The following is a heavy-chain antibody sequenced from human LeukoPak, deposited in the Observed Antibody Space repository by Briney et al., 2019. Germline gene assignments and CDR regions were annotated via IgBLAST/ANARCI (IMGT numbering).Heavy chain of an antibody. V-gene: IGHV3-30*03. CDR2: ISYDGSNK. CDR1: GFTFSSYG. D-gene: IGHD6-19*01. Sequence: GGSLRLSCAASGFTFSSYGMHWVRQAPGKGLEWVAVISYDGSNKYYADSVKGRFTISRDNSKNTLYLQMNSLRAEDTAVYYCARDVAVAEPVAFDIWGQGTMVTVSS. CDR3: ARDVAVAEPVAFDI. J-gene: IGHJ3*02.